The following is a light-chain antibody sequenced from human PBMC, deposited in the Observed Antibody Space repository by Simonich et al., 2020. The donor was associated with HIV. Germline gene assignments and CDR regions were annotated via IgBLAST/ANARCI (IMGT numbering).Light chain of an antibody. Sequence: EIVMTQSPATLSVSPGERATLPCRASLSVSNNYLAWYQQKPGLAPRLLIYDASTRATGIPARFSGSGSGTEFTLTLISMQSEDFAVYYCQQYNNWPYTFGQGTKLEIK. V-gene: IGKV3-15*01. CDR2: DAS. CDR1: LSVSNN. J-gene: IGKJ2*01. CDR3: QQYNNWPYT.